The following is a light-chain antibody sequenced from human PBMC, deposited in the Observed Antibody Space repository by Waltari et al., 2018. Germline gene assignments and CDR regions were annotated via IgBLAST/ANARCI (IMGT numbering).Light chain of an antibody. V-gene: IGKV3-15*01. J-gene: IGKJ1*01. CDR2: GAS. CDR1: QTITTN. Sequence: EIVMTQSPATLSVSAGERATLSCRASQTITTNLAWYQQKPGQAPRLLIYGASTRATGVPARFSGSGSGTEFTLTINSLQPEDFAVYYCQQCNNWPPRWTFGQGTKVEVK. CDR3: QQCNNWPPRWT.